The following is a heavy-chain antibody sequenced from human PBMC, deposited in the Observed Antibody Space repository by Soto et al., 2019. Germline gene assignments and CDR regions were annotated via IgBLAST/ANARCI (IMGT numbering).Heavy chain of an antibody. J-gene: IGHJ3*02. D-gene: IGHD3-9*01. CDR2: INAGNGNT. V-gene: IGHV1-3*01. CDR1: GYTFTSYA. CDR3: ARDNVLRYFDWLFTDAFDI. Sequence: QVPLVQSGAEVKKPGASVKVSCKASGYTFTSYAMHWVRQAPGQRLEWMGWINAGNGNTKYSQKFQGRVTITRDTSASTAYMELSSLRSEDTAVYYCARDNVLRYFDWLFTDAFDIWGQGTMVTVSS.